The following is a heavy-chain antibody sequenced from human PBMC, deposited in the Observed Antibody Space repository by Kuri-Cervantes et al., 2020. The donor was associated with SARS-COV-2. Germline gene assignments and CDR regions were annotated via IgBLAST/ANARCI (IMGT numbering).Heavy chain of an antibody. Sequence: GSLRLSCTVSGGSISSSSYYWGWIRQPPGKGLEWIGSIYYSGSTYYNPSLKSRVTISVDTSKNQFSLKLSSVTAADTAVYYCARVRAKVGGNVDYCGQGTLVTVSS. V-gene: IGHV4-39*07. D-gene: IGHD4-23*01. J-gene: IGHJ4*02. CDR3: ARVRAKVGGNVDY. CDR1: GGSISSSSYY. CDR2: IYYSGST.